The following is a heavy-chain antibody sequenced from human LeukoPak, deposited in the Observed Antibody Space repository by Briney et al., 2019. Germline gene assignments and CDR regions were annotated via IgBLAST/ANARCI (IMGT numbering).Heavy chain of an antibody. V-gene: IGHV1-69*06. CDR3: ARVYDSSGYYLDY. CDR2: IIPIFGTA. D-gene: IGHD3-22*01. Sequence: SVKVSCTASGGTFSSYAISWVRQAPGQGLEWMGGIIPIFGTANYAQKFQGRVTITADKSTSTAYMELSSLRSEDTAVYYCARVYDSSGYYLDYWGQGTLVTVSS. J-gene: IGHJ4*02. CDR1: GGTFSSYA.